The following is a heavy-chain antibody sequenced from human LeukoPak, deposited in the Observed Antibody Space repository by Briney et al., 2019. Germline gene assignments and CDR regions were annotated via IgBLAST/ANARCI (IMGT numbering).Heavy chain of an antibody. CDR1: GFTFSSYA. CDR3: ARLISLGEWSKAP. J-gene: IGHJ5*02. D-gene: IGHD3-16*01. CDR2: ISYDGSNK. V-gene: IGHV3-30-3*01. Sequence: GGSLRLSCAASGFTFSSYAMHWVRQAPGKGLEWVAVISYDGSNKYYADSVKGRFTISRDNSKNTLYLQMNSLRAEDTAVYYCARLISLGEWSKAPWGQGTLVTVSS.